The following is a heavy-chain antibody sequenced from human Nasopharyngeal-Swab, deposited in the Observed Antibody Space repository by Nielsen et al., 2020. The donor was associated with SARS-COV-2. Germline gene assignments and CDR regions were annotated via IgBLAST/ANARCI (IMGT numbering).Heavy chain of an antibody. V-gene: IGHV4-39*01. Sequence: SETLSLTCTVSGGSISSSSYYWGWIRQPPGKGLEWSGSIYYSGSTYYNPSLKSRVTISVDTSKNQFSLKLSSVTAADTAVYYCARSQGWYSYYYYGMDVWGQGTTVTVSS. CDR3: ARSQGWYSYYYYGMDV. CDR1: GGSISSSSYY. CDR2: IYYSGST. D-gene: IGHD6-19*01. J-gene: IGHJ6*02.